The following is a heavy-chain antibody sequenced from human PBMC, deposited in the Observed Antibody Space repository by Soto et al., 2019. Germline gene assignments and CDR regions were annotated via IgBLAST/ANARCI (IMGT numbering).Heavy chain of an antibody. D-gene: IGHD3-3*01. Sequence: PSETLSLTCTVSGASISSYRWSWVRQPAGKGLEWIGRLNHSGSNNYNPSLKSRVTISVDTSKNQFSLKLSSVTAADTAVYYCARGRVVWSGYYTSYYYGMDVWGQGTTVTVSS. CDR3: ARGRVVWSGYYTSYYYGMDV. V-gene: IGHV4-4*07. J-gene: IGHJ6*02. CDR1: GASISSYR. CDR2: LNHSGSN.